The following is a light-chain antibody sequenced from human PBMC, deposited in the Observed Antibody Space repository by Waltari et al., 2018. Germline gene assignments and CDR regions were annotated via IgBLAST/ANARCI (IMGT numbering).Light chain of an antibody. V-gene: IGKV3-15*01. CDR1: QSVSSN. Sequence: SPGERATLSCRASQSVSSNLAWYQQKPGQAPRLLVFGASTRATGLPARFSGSGSGTEFTLTISSMQSEDVAVYYCQQYNDWLTFGGGTKVEIK. J-gene: IGKJ4*01. CDR3: QQYNDWLT. CDR2: GAS.